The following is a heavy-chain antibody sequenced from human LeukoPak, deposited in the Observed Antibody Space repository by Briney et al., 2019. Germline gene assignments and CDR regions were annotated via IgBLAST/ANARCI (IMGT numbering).Heavy chain of an antibody. D-gene: IGHD5-18*01. CDR2: IIPIFGTA. CDR3: ASSKLGYSYGPGSNWFDP. V-gene: IGHV1-69*06. CDR1: GGSFTSYA. J-gene: IGHJ5*02. Sequence: SVTRWCTDSGGSFTSYAIRWMRQAPGQGQEWMGGIIPIFGTANYAQKFQGRVTITADKSTSTAYMELSSLRSEDTAVYYCASSKLGYSYGPGSNWFDPWGQGTLVTVSS.